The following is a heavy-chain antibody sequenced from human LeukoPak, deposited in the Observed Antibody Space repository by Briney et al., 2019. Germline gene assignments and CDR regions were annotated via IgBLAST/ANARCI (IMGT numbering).Heavy chain of an antibody. CDR2: ISYDGSNK. V-gene: IGHV3-30*18. J-gene: IGHJ4*02. CDR1: GFTFSSYG. CDR3: AKVAVAGSGDY. D-gene: IGHD6-19*01. Sequence: GGSLRLSCAASGFTFSSYGMHWVRQAPGKGLEWVAVISYDGSNKYYADSVKGRFTISRDNSKNTLYLQMNSLGAEDTAVYYCAKVAVAGSGDYWGQGTLVTVSS.